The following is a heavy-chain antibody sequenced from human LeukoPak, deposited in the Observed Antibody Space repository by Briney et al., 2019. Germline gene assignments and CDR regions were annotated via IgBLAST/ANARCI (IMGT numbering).Heavy chain of an antibody. Sequence: PVKVSCKASGGTFSSYAISWVRQAPGQGLEWMGRIIPILGIANYAQKFQGRVTITADKSTSTAYMELSSLRSEDTAVYYCARRRGSYSSSWYAPTDLDYYGMDVWGQGTTVTVSS. J-gene: IGHJ6*02. D-gene: IGHD6-13*01. CDR3: ARRRGSYSSSWYAPTDLDYYGMDV. CDR2: IIPILGIA. CDR1: GGTFSSYA. V-gene: IGHV1-69*04.